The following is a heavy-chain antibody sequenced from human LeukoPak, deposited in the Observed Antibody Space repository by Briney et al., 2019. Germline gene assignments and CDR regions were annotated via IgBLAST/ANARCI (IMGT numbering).Heavy chain of an antibody. J-gene: IGHJ4*02. CDR2: IDGST. D-gene: IGHD6-13*01. V-gene: IGHV3-74*01. CDR1: GFTFSDYW. Sequence: GGSLRLSCAASGFTFSDYWMHWVRQAPGKGLVWVSCIDGSTTYADSVKGRFTISRDNAKNTVHLQMNSLRAEDTALHYCVRGQATAWGLDYWGQGTLVTVSS. CDR3: VRGQATAWGLDY.